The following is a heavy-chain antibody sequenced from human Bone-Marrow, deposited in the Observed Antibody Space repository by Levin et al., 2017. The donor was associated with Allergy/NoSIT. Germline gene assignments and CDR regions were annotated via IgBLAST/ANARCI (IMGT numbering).Heavy chain of an antibody. CDR3: ARELWGFVVPSIPSPSLDF. D-gene: IGHD2-21*01. CDR1: GFTFSTYA. CDR2: ISGSGDDT. J-gene: IGHJ4*02. V-gene: IGHV3-23*01. Sequence: GGSLRLSCAASGFTFSTYAMNWVRQAPGKGLQWVSAISGSGDDTYYVDSVKGRFTISRDNSKNTLYLQVNSLRVEDTAVYYCARELWGFVVPSIPSPSLDFWGRGTLVTVSS.